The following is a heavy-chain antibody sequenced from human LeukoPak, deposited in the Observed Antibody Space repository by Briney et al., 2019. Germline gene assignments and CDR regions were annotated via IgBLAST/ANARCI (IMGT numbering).Heavy chain of an antibody. J-gene: IGHJ6*03. D-gene: IGHD3-10*01. CDR1: GFTFSSYW. CDR3: ARAMVRGVISRPGDYYYMDV. Sequence: GGSLRLSCAASGFTFSSYWMSWVRQAPGKGLEWVANIKQDGSEKYYVDSVKGRFTISRDNAKNSLYLQMNSLRAEDTAVYYCARAMVRGVISRPGDYYYMDVWGKGTTVTVSS. V-gene: IGHV3-7*01. CDR2: IKQDGSEK.